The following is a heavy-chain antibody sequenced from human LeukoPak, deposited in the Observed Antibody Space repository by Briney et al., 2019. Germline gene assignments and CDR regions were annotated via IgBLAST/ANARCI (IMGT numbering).Heavy chain of an antibody. V-gene: IGHV1-69*13. J-gene: IGHJ4*02. CDR3: ARDFWPYYYDSSGYYYFDY. CDR1: GGTFSSYA. CDR2: IIPIFGTA. D-gene: IGHD3-22*01. Sequence: SVKVSCKASGGTFSSYAISWVRQAPGQGLEWMGGIIPIFGTANYAQKFQGRVTITADESTSTAYMELSSLRSEDTAVYYCARDFWPYYYDSSGYYYFDYWGQGTLVTVSS.